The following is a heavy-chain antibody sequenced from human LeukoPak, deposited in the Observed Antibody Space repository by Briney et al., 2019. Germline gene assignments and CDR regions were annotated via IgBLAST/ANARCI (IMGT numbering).Heavy chain of an antibody. J-gene: IGHJ6*02. CDR3: ASSIAAAGPYYYYGMDV. CDR1: GFTFSDYY. CDR2: ISSSGSTI. D-gene: IGHD6-13*01. Sequence: TGGSLRLSCAASGFTFSDYYMSWIRQAPGKGLEWVSYISSSGSTIYYADSVKGRFTISRDNAKNSLYLQMNSLRAEDTAVYYCASSIAAAGPYYYYGMDVWGQGTTVTVSS. V-gene: IGHV3-11*01.